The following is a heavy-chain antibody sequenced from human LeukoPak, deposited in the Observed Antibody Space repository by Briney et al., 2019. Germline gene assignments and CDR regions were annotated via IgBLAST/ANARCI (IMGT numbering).Heavy chain of an antibody. J-gene: IGHJ4*02. CDR3: ARLSSGCSTASCYLDY. CDR2: IHSTGNT. V-gene: IGHV4-59*11. D-gene: IGHD2-2*01. CDR1: GGSITDHY. Sequence: SETLSLTCTVSGGSITDHYWSWIRQPPGKGLELTGHIHSTGNTFYKPSLKSRITISLDTSRNQFSLRLSSVTAADTAVYYCARLSSGCSTASCYLDYWGQGTLVTVSS.